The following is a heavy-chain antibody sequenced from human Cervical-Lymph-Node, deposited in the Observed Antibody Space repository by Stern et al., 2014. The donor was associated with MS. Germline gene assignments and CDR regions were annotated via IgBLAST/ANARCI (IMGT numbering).Heavy chain of an antibody. CDR3: ARDDALGGLSYGSLDY. Sequence: QVQLVESGAEVRGPGASMKVSCKSSGYRFSGYHMHCVRLAPGQGLEWMGWIDPKSGGTSYAQKFEGRVTLTRDTSTRTVYMEIKRLTSDDTATYFCARDDALGGLSYGSLDYWGQGTPVTVSS. D-gene: IGHD5-18*01. CDR1: GYRFSGYH. CDR2: IDPKSGGT. V-gene: IGHV1-2*02. J-gene: IGHJ4*02.